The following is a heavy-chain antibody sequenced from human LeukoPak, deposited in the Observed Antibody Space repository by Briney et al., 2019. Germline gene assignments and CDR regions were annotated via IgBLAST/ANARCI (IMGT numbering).Heavy chain of an antibody. J-gene: IGHJ3*02. V-gene: IGHV3-21*04. CDR2: ISSSSSYI. CDR1: GFTFSSYS. D-gene: IGHD2-15*01. CDR3: ARLGCSGGSCYSNAFDI. Sequence: GGSLRLSCAASGFTFSSYSMNWVRQAPGKGLEWVSSISSSSSYIYYADSVKGRFTISRDNAKNSLYLQMNSLRADDTALYYCARLGCSGGSCYSNAFDIWGRGTMVTVSS.